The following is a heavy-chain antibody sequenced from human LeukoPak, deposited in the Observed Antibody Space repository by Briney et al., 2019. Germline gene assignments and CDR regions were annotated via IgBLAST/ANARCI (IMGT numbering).Heavy chain of an antibody. CDR3: ARLGLDGDSTPFDY. V-gene: IGHV4-39*01. CDR2: IYYSGST. CDR1: GGSITSSSYY. D-gene: IGHD4-17*01. Sequence: PSETLSLTCTVSGGSITSSSYYWGWIRQPPGKGLEWIGSIYYSGSTYYNPSLKSRVTISVDTSKTQFSLKLSSVTAADTAVYYCARLGLDGDSTPFDYWGQGTLVSVSS. J-gene: IGHJ4*02.